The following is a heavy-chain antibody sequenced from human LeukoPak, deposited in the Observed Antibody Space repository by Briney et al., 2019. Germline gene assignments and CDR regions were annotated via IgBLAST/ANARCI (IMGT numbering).Heavy chain of an antibody. D-gene: IGHD6-13*01. CDR3: ARSGSSWWGYYFDY. V-gene: IGHV1-69*04. Sequence: SVKVSCKASGGTFSSYAISWVRQAPGQGLEWMGRIIPILGIANYAQKFQGRVTITADKSTSTAYMELSSLRSEDTAVCYCARSGSSWWGYYFDYWGQGTLVTVSS. CDR2: IIPILGIA. J-gene: IGHJ4*02. CDR1: GGTFSSYA.